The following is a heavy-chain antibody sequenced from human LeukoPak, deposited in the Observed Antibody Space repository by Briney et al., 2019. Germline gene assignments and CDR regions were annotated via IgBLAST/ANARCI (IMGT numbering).Heavy chain of an antibody. Sequence: GGSLRLSCAASGFTFSSYSMNWVRQAPGKGLEWVSAISGSGGSTYYADSVKGRFTISRDNSKNTLYLQMNSLRAEDTAVYYCAKDRAPSYYDYVWGSYRYTGFDYWGQGTLVTVSS. J-gene: IGHJ4*02. V-gene: IGHV3-23*01. CDR2: ISGSGGST. CDR3: AKDRAPSYYDYVWGSYRYTGFDY. D-gene: IGHD3-16*02. CDR1: GFTFSSYS.